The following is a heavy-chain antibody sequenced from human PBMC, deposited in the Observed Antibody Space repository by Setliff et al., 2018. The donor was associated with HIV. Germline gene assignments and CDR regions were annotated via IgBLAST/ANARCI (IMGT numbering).Heavy chain of an antibody. V-gene: IGHV4-59*01. Sequence: SETLSLTCIVSGGSISSYYWSWIRQPPGKGLEWIGYIYYSGSTNYNPSLKNRVTISIDTSKNQFSLKLSSVTAADTAVYYCARGFGSSWGGNYYYYYMDVWGKGTTVTVSS. CDR2: IYYSGST. D-gene: IGHD6-13*01. CDR3: ARGFGSSWGGNYYYYYMDV. J-gene: IGHJ6*03. CDR1: GGSISSYY.